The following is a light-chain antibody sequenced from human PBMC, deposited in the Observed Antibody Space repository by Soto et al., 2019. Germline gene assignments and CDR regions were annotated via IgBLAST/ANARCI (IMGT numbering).Light chain of an antibody. CDR1: NIGSKS. V-gene: IGLV3-21*01. CDR2: YDS. Sequence: SSELTQSPSVSVAPGQTATITCGGNNIGSKSVNWYQQKAGQAPVLVMSYDSDRPSGIPERFSGSNSGNTATLTLSRVESGDEADYYCQVWDATNDHHVFGSGTKVTFL. CDR3: QVWDATNDHHV. J-gene: IGLJ1*01.